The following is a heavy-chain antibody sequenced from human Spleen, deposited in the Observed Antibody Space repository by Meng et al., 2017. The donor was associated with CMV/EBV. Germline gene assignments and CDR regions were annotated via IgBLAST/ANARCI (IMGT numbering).Heavy chain of an antibody. D-gene: IGHD7-27*01. J-gene: IGHJ4*02. V-gene: IGHV3-21*01. CDR1: GFTFSFYS. CDR3: ARESTVDYRVDY. Sequence: GESLKISCVASGFTFSFYSMNWVRQAPGKGLEWVSSVSSGSDYIYYADSLKGRFTVSRDNAKNSLYLQMNSLRAEDTAVYYCARESTVDYRVDYWGQGTLVTVSS. CDR2: VSSGSDYI.